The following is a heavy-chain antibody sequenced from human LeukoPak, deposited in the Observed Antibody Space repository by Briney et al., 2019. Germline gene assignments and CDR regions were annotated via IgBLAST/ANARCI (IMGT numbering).Heavy chain of an antibody. CDR1: GGSISSYY. D-gene: IGHD2-21*02. V-gene: IGHV4-59*01. CDR2: IYYSGST. Sequence: SETLSLTCTVSGGSISSYYWRWIRQPPGKGLEWIGYIYYSGSTNYYPALESRVTISVDASKNHFSLKLSSVTAADTAVYYCTRGDSHYGMDVWGQGTTVTVAS. J-gene: IGHJ6*02. CDR3: TRGDSHYGMDV.